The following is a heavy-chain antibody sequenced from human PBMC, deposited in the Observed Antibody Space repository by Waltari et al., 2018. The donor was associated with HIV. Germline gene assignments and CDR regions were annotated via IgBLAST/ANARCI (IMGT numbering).Heavy chain of an antibody. V-gene: IGHV4-59*01. CDR1: GESIRTSY. CDR3: ARVPQQLVLSSYWYFDL. CDR2: LFYTGIT. J-gene: IGHJ2*01. D-gene: IGHD6-13*01. Sequence: QVQLQESGPGLVKTSETLSLTCTIPGESIRTSYRRWVRQPPGKGLEWIGSLFYTGITNYNPSLESRVTISVDTSKNQFSLKLSSVTAADTAVYYCARVPQQLVLSSYWYFDLWGRGTLVTVSS.